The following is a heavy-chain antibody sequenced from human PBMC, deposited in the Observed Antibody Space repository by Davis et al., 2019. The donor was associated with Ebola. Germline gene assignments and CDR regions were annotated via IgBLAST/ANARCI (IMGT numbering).Heavy chain of an antibody. CDR2: INHSGSS. Sequence: MPSETLSLTCAVYGGSFSDYFWSWIRQPPGKGLEWIGEINHSGSSNYNPSLKSRVTISVDTSKNQFSLKLSSVTAADTAVYYCARGTRQFPFDYWGQGTLVTVSS. V-gene: IGHV4-34*01. D-gene: IGHD2-2*01. J-gene: IGHJ4*02. CDR3: ARGTRQFPFDY. CDR1: GGSFSDYF.